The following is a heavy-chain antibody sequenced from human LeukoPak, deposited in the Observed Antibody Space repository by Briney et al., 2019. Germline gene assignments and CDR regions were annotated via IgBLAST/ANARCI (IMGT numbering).Heavy chain of an antibody. D-gene: IGHD2-2*01. CDR1: GFTFSSYA. J-gene: IGHJ4*02. CDR3: AKDSRSCSSTSCPPKPVDY. Sequence: HPGGSLRLSCAASGFTFSSYAMSWVRQAPGKGLEWVSAISGSGDSTYYADSVKGRFTISRDNSKNTLYLQMNSLRAEDTAVYYCAKDSRSCSSTSCPPKPVDYWGQGTLVTVSS. V-gene: IGHV3-23*01. CDR2: ISGSGDST.